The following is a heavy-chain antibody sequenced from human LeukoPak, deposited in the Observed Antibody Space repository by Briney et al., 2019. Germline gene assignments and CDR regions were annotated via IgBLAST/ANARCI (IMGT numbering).Heavy chain of an antibody. CDR3: ASLFLCYGCSSSSHNFNI. Sequence: PGGSLRLSCAASGFTFSSYWMHWVRQAPGKGLVWVSRVNSDGSSTTYADSVKGRFTISRDNAKNTLSLQMNSLRAEDTAVYYFASLFLCYGCSSSSHNFNIWGQGTMVTVSS. D-gene: IGHD6-6*01. CDR1: GFTFSSYW. V-gene: IGHV3-74*01. CDR2: VNSDGSST. J-gene: IGHJ3*02.